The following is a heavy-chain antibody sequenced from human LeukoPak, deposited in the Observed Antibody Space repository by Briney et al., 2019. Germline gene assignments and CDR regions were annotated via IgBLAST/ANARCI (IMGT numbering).Heavy chain of an antibody. D-gene: IGHD3-10*02. CDR1: GGSTSDYY. CDR3: ARGGNLFTYFDS. Sequence: PSETLSLTCSVSGGSTSDYYWNWIRQPAGQGLEWLGRIYYTGNTAYNPSLESRLTMSLDTAKNQFSLKVTSVTAADTAVYYCARGGNLFTYFDSWGQGTLVTVSS. J-gene: IGHJ4*02. V-gene: IGHV4-4*07. CDR2: IYYTGNT.